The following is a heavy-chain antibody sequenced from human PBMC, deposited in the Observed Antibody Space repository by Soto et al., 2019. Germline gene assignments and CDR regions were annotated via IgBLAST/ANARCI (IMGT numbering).Heavy chain of an antibody. Sequence: SQTLSLTCDISGDSVSSNSAGWTWIRQTPSRGLEWLGRTYYRSKWYNDYAVSVKSRITINPDTSKNQFSLQLNSVTPEDTAVYYCAREFRLLEWLSSAFDIWGQGTMVTVSS. CDR3: AREFRLLEWLSSAFDI. CDR1: GDSVSSNSAG. D-gene: IGHD3-3*01. J-gene: IGHJ3*02. CDR2: TYYRSKWYN. V-gene: IGHV6-1*01.